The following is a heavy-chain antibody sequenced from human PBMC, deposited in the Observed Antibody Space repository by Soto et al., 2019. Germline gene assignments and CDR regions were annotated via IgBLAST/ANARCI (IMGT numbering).Heavy chain of an antibody. J-gene: IGHJ6*03. CDR3: ARAPLFYYGSSLYYYYMDV. Sequence: SETLSLTCTVSGGSVDTGGYYWNWIRQHPGKGLEWIGYIYYSGNTYYSPSLRSRVTISVDTSKNQFSLKLSSVTAADTAVYYCARAPLFYYGSSLYYYYMDVWGKGTTVTVSS. V-gene: IGHV4-31*03. CDR1: GGSVDTGGYY. CDR2: IYYSGNT. D-gene: IGHD3-10*01.